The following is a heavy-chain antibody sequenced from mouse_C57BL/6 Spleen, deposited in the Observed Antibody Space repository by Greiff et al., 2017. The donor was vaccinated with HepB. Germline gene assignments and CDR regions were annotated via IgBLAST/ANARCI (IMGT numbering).Heavy chain of an antibody. CDR2: IWSGGST. J-gene: IGHJ4*01. CDR3: AGELGRAMDY. D-gene: IGHD4-1*01. Sequence: WLGVIWSGGSTDYNAAFISRLSISKDNSKSQVFFKMNSLQADDTAIYYCAGELGRAMDYWGQGTSVTVSS. V-gene: IGHV2-2*01.